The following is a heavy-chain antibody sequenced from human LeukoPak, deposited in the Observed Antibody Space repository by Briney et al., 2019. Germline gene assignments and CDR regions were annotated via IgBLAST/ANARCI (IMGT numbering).Heavy chain of an antibody. D-gene: IGHD6-13*01. J-gene: IGHJ3*02. CDR2: IYYSGST. V-gene: IGHV4-39*01. CDR3: ASVPGQQLVLKQTNDAFDI. Sequence: SETLSLTCTVSGGSISSSSYYWGWIRQPPGKGLEWIGSIYYSGSTYYNPSLKSRVTISVDTSKNQFSLKLSSVTAADTAVYYCASVPGQQLVLKQTNDAFDIWCQGTMVTVSS. CDR1: GGSISSSSYY.